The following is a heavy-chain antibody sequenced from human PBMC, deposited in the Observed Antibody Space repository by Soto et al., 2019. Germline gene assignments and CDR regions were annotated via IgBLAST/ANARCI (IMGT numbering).Heavy chain of an antibody. D-gene: IGHD5-12*01. V-gene: IGHV3-48*01. Sequence: GGSLRLSCAASGFTFSIYSMNWVRQAPGKGLEWVSYISSSSSTIYYADSVKGRFTIPRDNSKNTLYLQMNSLRAEDTAVYYCAREDGYRGGDAFDIWGQGTMVTVSS. CDR3: AREDGYRGGDAFDI. CDR2: ISSSSSTI. CDR1: GFTFSIYS. J-gene: IGHJ3*02.